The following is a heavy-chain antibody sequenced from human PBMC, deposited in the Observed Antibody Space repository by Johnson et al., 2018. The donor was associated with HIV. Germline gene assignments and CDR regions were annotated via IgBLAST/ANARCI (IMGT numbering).Heavy chain of an antibody. CDR1: GFTFSDYY. Sequence: QVLLVESGGGLVKPGGSLRLSCAASGFTFSDYYMVWIRQAPGKGLEWLSYISSSGSTIYYADSVKGRFTNSRDNAKNSVFLQMNSLRAEDTAMYYCARDDYYDTSNHLDIWGQGTMVTVSS. CDR2: ISSSGSTI. J-gene: IGHJ3*02. D-gene: IGHD3-22*01. V-gene: IGHV3-11*04. CDR3: ARDDYYDTSNHLDI.